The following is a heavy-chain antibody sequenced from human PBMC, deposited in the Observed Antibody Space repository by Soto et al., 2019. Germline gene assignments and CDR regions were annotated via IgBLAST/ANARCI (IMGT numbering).Heavy chain of an antibody. CDR3: ARLTIGYCSSTSCYSYGMDV. Sequence: QVQLQQWGAGLLKPSETLSLTCAVYGGSFSGYYWRWIRQPPGKGLEWIGEINHSGSTNYNPSLKRRVTISVDTSKNQFSLKLSSVTAADTAVYYCARLTIGYCSSTSCYSYGMDVWGQGTTVTVSS. CDR2: INHSGST. D-gene: IGHD2-2*01. CDR1: GGSFSGYY. V-gene: IGHV4-34*01. J-gene: IGHJ6*02.